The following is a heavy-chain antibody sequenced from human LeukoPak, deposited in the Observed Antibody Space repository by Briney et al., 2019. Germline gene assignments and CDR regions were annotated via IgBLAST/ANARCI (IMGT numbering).Heavy chain of an antibody. Sequence: PSETLSLTCTVSGGSISSSSYYWGWIRQPPGKGLEWIGSIFYSGSTNYNPSLKSRVTISVDSSKNQFSLKLSSVTATDTAVYYCAREIRSSSWYLDYWGQGTLATVSS. J-gene: IGHJ4*02. CDR3: AREIRSSSWYLDY. CDR1: GGSISSSSYY. D-gene: IGHD6-13*01. CDR2: IFYSGST. V-gene: IGHV4-39*07.